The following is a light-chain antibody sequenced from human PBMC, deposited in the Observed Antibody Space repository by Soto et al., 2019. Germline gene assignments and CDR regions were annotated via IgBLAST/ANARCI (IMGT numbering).Light chain of an antibody. V-gene: IGKV4-1*01. CDR1: QSVLFSSNNTNY. J-gene: IGKJ5*01. CDR2: WAS. Sequence: DIVMTQSPDSLAVSLGERATINCKSSQSVLFSSNNTNYLAWYQQKPGQPPTLLIYWASTRESGVPNRCSGSGSGTDFTLTISSLQAEDVAVYYGQQSYSTPITVGQGTRLEIK. CDR3: QQSYSTPIT.